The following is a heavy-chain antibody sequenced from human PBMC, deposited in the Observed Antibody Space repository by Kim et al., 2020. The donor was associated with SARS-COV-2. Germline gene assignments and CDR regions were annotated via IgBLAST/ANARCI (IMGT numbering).Heavy chain of an antibody. CDR3: AKVAEGGGSDY. V-gene: IGHV3-23*03. D-gene: IGHD2-15*01. CDR2: T. Sequence: TFSAAPAKGRFTISGDNSKSTLYLQMNSPRAGDTAVYYCAKVAEGGGSDYWGQGTLVTVSS. J-gene: IGHJ4*02.